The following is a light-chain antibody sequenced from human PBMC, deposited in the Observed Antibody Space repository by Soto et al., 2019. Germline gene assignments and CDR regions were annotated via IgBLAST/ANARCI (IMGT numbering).Light chain of an antibody. CDR1: QDITSA. CDR3: HQNYSTPLP. J-gene: IGKJ4*02. CDR2: EAS. Sequence: PSWLIAXVRXTPXXTXXASQDITSALAWWQKKPGSPPKLLIYEASNLETGVPSRFSGSGSGTDFTLTISRLQSEDFAVYYCHQNYSTPLPFGGGTKVDIK. V-gene: IGKV1-13*02.